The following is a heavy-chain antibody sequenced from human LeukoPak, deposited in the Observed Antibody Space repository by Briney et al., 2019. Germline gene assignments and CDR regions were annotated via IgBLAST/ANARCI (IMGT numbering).Heavy chain of an antibody. J-gene: IGHJ6*03. CDR3: ARAGCGSSCYGYYYYYMDV. CDR2: IYYSGST. V-gene: IGHV4-38-2*01. D-gene: IGHD6-13*01. Sequence: GSLRLPCAASGFTFSDSYMTWIRQPPGKGLEWIGSIYYSGSTYYNPSLKSRVTISVDTSKNQFSLKLSSVTAADTAVYYCARAGCGSSCYGYYYYYMDVWGKGTTVTISS. CDR1: GFTFSDSY.